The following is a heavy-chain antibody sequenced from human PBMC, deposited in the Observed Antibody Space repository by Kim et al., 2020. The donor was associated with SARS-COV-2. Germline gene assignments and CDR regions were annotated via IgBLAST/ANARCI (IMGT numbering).Heavy chain of an antibody. CDR2: ISNSGDCT. CDR3: AKEMAGTGSYYRWHY. Sequence: GGSLRLSCAASGCTFSSYAMGWVRQAPGKGLEWVSGISNSGDCTYHTDAVKGRCTISRDNSKNTMYLQMDSLRADETAVYYCAKEMAGTGSYYRWHYWG. D-gene: IGHD3-10*01. CDR1: GCTFSSYA. J-gene: IGHJ4*01. V-gene: IGHV3-23*01.